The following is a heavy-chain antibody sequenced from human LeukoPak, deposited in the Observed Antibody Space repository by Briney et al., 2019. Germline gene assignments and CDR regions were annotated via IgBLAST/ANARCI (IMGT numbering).Heavy chain of an antibody. CDR2: INPSGGST. V-gene: IGHV1-46*01. CDR3: ARDGNSGSYRPGMGISMLYYFDY. J-gene: IGHJ4*02. Sequence: ASVKVSCKASGYTFTGYYMHWVRQAPGQGLEWMGIINPSGGSTSYAQKFQGRVTMTRDMSTSTVYMELSSLRSEDTAVYYCARDGNSGSYRPGMGISMLYYFDYWGQGTLVTVSS. D-gene: IGHD1-26*01. CDR1: GYTFTGYY.